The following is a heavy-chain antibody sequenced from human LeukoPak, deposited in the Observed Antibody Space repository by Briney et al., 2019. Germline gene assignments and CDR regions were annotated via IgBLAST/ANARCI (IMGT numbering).Heavy chain of an antibody. J-gene: IGHJ3*02. V-gene: IGHV4-39*01. CDR1: GGSINNRNVY. CDR2: IYYSGST. CDR3: ARPNRSGYTRDAFDI. Sequence: PSETLSLPCTVSGGSINNRNVYWGWIRQPPGKGLEWVGSIYYSGSTYYNPSLKSRVTISVDTSKNQFSLKLSSVTAADTAVYYCARPNRSGYTRDAFDIWGQGTMVTVSS. D-gene: IGHD3-22*01.